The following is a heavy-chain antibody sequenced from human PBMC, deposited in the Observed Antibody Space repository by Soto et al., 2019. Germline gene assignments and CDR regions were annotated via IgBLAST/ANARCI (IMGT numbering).Heavy chain of an antibody. Sequence: SETLSLTCTVSGGSISSGGYYWSWIRQHPGEGLEWIGYIYYSGSPYYNPSLKSRVTISVDTSKNQFSLKLSSVTAADTAVYYCARDLTNILDYWGQGTLVTVSS. CDR1: GGSISSGGYY. V-gene: IGHV4-31*03. CDR3: ARDLTNILDY. CDR2: IYYSGSP. J-gene: IGHJ4*02. D-gene: IGHD2-8*01.